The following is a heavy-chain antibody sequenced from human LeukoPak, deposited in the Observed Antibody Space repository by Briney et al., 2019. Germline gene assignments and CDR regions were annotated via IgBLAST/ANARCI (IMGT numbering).Heavy chain of an antibody. Sequence: PGGSLRLSCAASGFIFRNYAMSWVRQAPGKGREWVSAITGRGYTTYYADSVKGRFTISRDNSKNTLYVEMNTLRAEDTAVYYCAKWGDYDILTGYYVSDFWGQGTLVTVSS. V-gene: IGHV3-23*01. D-gene: IGHD3-9*01. CDR2: ITGRGYTT. J-gene: IGHJ4*02. CDR3: AKWGDYDILTGYYVSDF. CDR1: GFIFRNYA.